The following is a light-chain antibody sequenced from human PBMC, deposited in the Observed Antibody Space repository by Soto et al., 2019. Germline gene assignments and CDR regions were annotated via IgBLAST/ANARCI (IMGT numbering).Light chain of an antibody. CDR2: DVS. CDR3: SSYTSSSTLV. J-gene: IGLJ1*01. CDR1: SSDVGGYNY. V-gene: IGLV2-14*01. Sequence: QSALTQPASVSGSPGQSMTISCTGTSSDVGGYNYVSWYQQHPGKAPKLMIYDVSNRPSGVSNRFSASKSGNTASLTISGLQAEDEADYYCSSYTSSSTLVFGTGTKLTVL.